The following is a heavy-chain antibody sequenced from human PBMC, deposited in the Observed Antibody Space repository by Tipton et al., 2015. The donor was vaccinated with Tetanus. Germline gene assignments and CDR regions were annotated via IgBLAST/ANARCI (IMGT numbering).Heavy chain of an antibody. J-gene: IGHJ5*02. Sequence: SLRLSCAASGFSFRSYWMHWVRQAPGKGLVWVSRVKSDGSKTTYADSVKGRFTISRDNAKNTLYLQMNSLRVEDTAVYFCARDRYGGNYEIPSNYFGPWGQGTLVTVSS. CDR1: GFSFRSYW. V-gene: IGHV3-74*03. CDR3: ARDRYGGNYEIPSNYFGP. CDR2: VKSDGSKT. D-gene: IGHD4/OR15-4a*01.